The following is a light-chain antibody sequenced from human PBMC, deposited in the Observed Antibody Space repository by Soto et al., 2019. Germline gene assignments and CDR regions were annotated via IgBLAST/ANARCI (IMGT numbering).Light chain of an antibody. CDR3: QQRSNCLT. V-gene: IGKV3-11*01. CDR1: QSVSSY. J-gene: IGKJ5*01. Sequence: EIVLTQSPATLSLSPGERATLSCRASQSVSSYLAWYQQKPGQAPRLLIYDASNRATGIPARFSGSGSGTDVTLTISSLEPEDFAVYYCQQRSNCLTFGQGTRLEIK. CDR2: DAS.